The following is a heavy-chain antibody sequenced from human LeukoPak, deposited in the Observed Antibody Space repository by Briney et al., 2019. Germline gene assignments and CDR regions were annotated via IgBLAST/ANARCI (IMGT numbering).Heavy chain of an antibody. Sequence: SSVTLSLTCTVSGGSISSYYWSWIRQPPGKGLEWIGYIYYSGRTKYNPSLKSRVTISVDTSKNQFSLKLSSVTAADTAVYYCARGDNWNDPNPTLLDYWGQGTLVTVSS. CDR1: GGSISSYY. V-gene: IGHV4-59*01. D-gene: IGHD1-20*01. J-gene: IGHJ4*02. CDR3: ARGDNWNDPNPTLLDY. CDR2: IYYSGRT.